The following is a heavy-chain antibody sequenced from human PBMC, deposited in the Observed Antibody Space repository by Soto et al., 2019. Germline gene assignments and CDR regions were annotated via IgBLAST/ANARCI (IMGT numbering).Heavy chain of an antibody. CDR1: GFTFSSYA. J-gene: IGHJ4*02. D-gene: IGHD2-21*02. CDR3: ARDHLSRGDSHFDY. V-gene: IGHV3-30-3*01. Sequence: GGSLRLSCAASGFTFSSYAMHWVRQAPGKGLEWVAVISYDGSNKYYADSVKGRFTISRDNSKNTLYLQMNSLRAEDTAVYYCARDHLSRGDSHFDYWGQGTLVTVYS. CDR2: ISYDGSNK.